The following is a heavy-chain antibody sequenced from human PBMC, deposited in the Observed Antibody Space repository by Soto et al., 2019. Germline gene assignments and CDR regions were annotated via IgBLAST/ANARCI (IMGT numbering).Heavy chain of an antibody. CDR1: GGSISSYY. CDR3: ARHWDYGDFHFDY. D-gene: IGHD4-17*01. J-gene: IGHJ4*02. CDR2: IYYSGST. Sequence: PSETLSLTCTVSGGSISSYYWSWIRQPPGKGLEWIGYIYYSGSTNYNPSLKSRVTISVDTSKNQFSLKLSSVTAADTAVYYCARHWDYGDFHFDYWGQGTLVTVSS. V-gene: IGHV4-59*08.